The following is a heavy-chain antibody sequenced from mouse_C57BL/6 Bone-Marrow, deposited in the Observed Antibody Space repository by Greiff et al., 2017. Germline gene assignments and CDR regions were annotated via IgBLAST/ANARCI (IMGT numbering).Heavy chain of an antibody. CDR2: IDPANGNT. D-gene: IGHD1-1*01. J-gene: IGHJ2*01. CDR3: ASYYYGSRRDYYFDY. V-gene: IGHV14-3*01. Sequence: EVKLQESVAELVRPGASVKLSCTASGFNIKNTYMHWVKQRPEQGLEWIGRIDPANGNTKYAPKFQGKATITADTSSNTAYLQLSSLTSEDTAIYYCASYYYGSRRDYYFDYWGQGTTLTVSS. CDR1: GFNIKNTY.